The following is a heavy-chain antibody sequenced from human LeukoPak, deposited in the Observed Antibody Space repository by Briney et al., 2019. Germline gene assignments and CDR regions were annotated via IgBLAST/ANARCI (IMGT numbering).Heavy chain of an antibody. CDR3: ARDSPPITIFGVVTSKPKAPYYYYYGMDV. V-gene: IGHV3-7*01. J-gene: IGHJ6*02. CDR1: GLTFSSYA. CDR2: IKQDGSEK. D-gene: IGHD3-3*01. Sequence: GGSLRLSCAASGLTFSSYAMSWVRQAPGKGLEWVANIKQDGSEKYYVDSVKGRFTISRDNAKNSLYLQMNSLRAEDTAVYYCARDSPPITIFGVVTSKPKAPYYYYYGMDVWGQGTTVTVSS.